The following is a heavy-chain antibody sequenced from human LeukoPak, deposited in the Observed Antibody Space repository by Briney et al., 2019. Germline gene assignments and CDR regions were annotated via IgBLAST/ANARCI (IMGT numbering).Heavy chain of an antibody. CDR2: LSGTRDSRGA. D-gene: IGHD6-6*01. CDR3: AKTRSSSSHYFYFMDV. J-gene: IGHJ6*03. V-gene: IGHV3-23*01. CDR1: GFTFSRSA. Sequence: GGSLRLSCAASGFTFSRSAMTWVRQAPGKGMEWVASLSGTRDSRGAIYADSVKGRFTISRDDSKSTLFLRMNRLTAEDTAIYYCAKTRSSSSHYFYFMDVWAKGVTVTVSS.